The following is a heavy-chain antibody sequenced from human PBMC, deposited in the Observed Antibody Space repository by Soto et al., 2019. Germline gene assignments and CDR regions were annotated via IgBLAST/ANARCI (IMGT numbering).Heavy chain of an antibody. Sequence: PGGSLRLSCTASGFPFTSYAMSWVRQAPGKGLEWVASVSGSADSTSYADSVKGRFTIIRDNSKNTVYLQMSSLRVGDTAVFYCAKSDCGLISCYVRDFWGPGTVVTVSS. V-gene: IGHV3-23*01. CDR3: AKSDCGLISCYVRDF. CDR1: GFPFTSYA. CDR2: VSGSADST. D-gene: IGHD2-2*01. J-gene: IGHJ4*02.